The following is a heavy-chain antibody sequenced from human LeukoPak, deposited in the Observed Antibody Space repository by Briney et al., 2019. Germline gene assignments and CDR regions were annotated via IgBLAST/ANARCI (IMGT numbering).Heavy chain of an antibody. CDR3: AKRAVRGRPAAPFDY. CDR1: GFTVTDYA. CDR2: ISYDEINK. J-gene: IGHJ4*02. Sequence: GGSLRLSCEASGFTVTDYAVHWVRQAPGKGLEWVAVISYDEINKFYADSVKGRFTISRDISKNTVYLQMNSLSAEDTALYYCAKRAVRGRPAAPFDYWGQGTLVTVSS. D-gene: IGHD2-2*01. V-gene: IGHV3-30-3*02.